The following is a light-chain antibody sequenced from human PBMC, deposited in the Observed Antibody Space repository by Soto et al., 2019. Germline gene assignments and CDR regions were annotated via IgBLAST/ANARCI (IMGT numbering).Light chain of an antibody. Sequence: QSVLAQPASVSGSPGQSITITCTGTSSYIRGYNYVSWYQQHPGKAPKLMIYEVSNRPSGVSNRFSGSKSGNTASLTISGLQADDEGDYYCSSYTSSSTYVFGTGTKVNVL. V-gene: IGLV2-14*01. CDR3: SSYTSSSTYV. J-gene: IGLJ1*01. CDR1: SSYIRGYNY. CDR2: EVS.